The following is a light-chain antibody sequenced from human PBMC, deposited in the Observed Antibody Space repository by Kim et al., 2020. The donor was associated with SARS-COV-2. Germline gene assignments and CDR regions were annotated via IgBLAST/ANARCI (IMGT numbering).Light chain of an antibody. V-gene: IGKV1-12*01. CDR3: QQANSFPWT. Sequence: ASVGDRVTITCRASQGISSGLAWYQQKPGKAPKLLIYAASSLQSGVPSRLSGSGSGTDFTLTISSLQPEDFATYYCQQANSFPWTFGQGTKVDIK. CDR1: QGISSG. J-gene: IGKJ1*01. CDR2: AAS.